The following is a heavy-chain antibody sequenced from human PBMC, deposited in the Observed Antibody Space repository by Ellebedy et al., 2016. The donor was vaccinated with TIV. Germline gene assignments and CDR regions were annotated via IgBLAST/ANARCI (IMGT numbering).Heavy chain of an antibody. Sequence: PGGSLRLSCQASRFTFSTYSMNWVRQAPGKGLEWISYIGSRSGIFLYADSVKGRFTISRDNAKNSLYLQLDSLRDEDTAVYYCARGGGSGTYYSFDYWGRGTLVTVSS. CDR1: RFTFSTYS. CDR2: IGSRSGIF. V-gene: IGHV3-48*02. D-gene: IGHD3-10*01. CDR3: ARGGGSGTYYSFDY. J-gene: IGHJ4*02.